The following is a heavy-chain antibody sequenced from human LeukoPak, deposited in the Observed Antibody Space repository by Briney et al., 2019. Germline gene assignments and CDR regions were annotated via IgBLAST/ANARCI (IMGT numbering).Heavy chain of an antibody. D-gene: IGHD3-10*01. J-gene: IGHJ4*02. CDR1: GFTFDDYA. CDR2: ISWDGGRI. CDR3: AKDYGSGSYYGLDY. Sequence: GGSLRLSCAASGFTFDDYAMHWVRQAPGKGLEWVSLISWDGGRIYYADSMKGRFTISRDNSKNSLYLQMNSLRAEDTALYYCAKDYGSGSYYGLDYWGQGTLVTVSS. V-gene: IGHV3-43D*03.